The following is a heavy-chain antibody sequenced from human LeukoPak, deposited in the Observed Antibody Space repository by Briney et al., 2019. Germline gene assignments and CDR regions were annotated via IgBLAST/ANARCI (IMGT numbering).Heavy chain of an antibody. CDR2: INPNSGGT. J-gene: IGHJ4*02. V-gene: IGHV1-2*04. D-gene: IGHD6-19*01. CDR1: GYTFTGYY. CDR3: ARVESGWYGYFDY. Sequence: ASVKVSCKASGYTFTGYYMHWVRQAPGQGLEWMGWINPNSGGTNYAQKFQGWVTMTRDTSISTACMELSRLRSDDTAVYYCARVESGWYGYFDYWGQGTLVTVSS.